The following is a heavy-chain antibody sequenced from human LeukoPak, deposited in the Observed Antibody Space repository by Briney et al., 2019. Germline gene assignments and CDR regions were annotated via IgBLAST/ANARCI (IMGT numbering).Heavy chain of an antibody. CDR1: GFTFSRYA. Sequence: GGSLRLSCSASGFTFSRYAMHWVRQAPGKGLEYVSGINDNGGRTHYGDSVKGRFSISRDNSKNTLHLQMSTLRAEDTALYYCVKDVGGSYAFDYWGQGTLVTVSS. V-gene: IGHV3-64D*09. D-gene: IGHD1-26*01. CDR3: VKDVGGSYAFDY. J-gene: IGHJ4*02. CDR2: INDNGGRT.